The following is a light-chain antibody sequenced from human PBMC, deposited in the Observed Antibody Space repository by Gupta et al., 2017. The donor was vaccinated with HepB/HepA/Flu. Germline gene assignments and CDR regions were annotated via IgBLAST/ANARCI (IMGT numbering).Light chain of an antibody. V-gene: IGKV1-5*03. Sequence: DIQMPQSPSTLSASVGDRVTITCRASQSISSWLAWYQQKPGKAPKLLIYKASSLESGVPSRFSGSGSGTEFTLSISSLQPDDFATYYCQQYNSYPCSFGQGTKLEI. CDR3: QQYNSYPCS. CDR1: QSISSW. CDR2: KAS. J-gene: IGKJ2*04.